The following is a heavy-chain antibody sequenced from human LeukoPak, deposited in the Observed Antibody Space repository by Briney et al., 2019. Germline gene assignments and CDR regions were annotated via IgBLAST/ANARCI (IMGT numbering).Heavy chain of an antibody. J-gene: IGHJ4*02. CDR3: ATVIAAAGTGTTSDY. CDR2: ISGSGGST. CDR1: GFTFSSYA. D-gene: IGHD6-13*01. V-gene: IGHV3-23*01. Sequence: GGSLRLSCAASGFTFSSYAMRWVRQAPGKGLEWVSAISGSGGSTYYADSVKGRFAISRDNSKNTLYLQMNSLRAEDTAVYYCATVIAAAGTGTTSDYWGQGTLVTVSS.